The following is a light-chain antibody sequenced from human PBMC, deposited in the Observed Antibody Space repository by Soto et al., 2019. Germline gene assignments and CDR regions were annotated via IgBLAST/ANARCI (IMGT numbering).Light chain of an antibody. Sequence: DIQMTQSPSTLSASVGDRVTITCRASQSISDWLAWYQQKPGKAPKLLIYMTSSLESGVPSRFSGSGSGTTFTLTISSLQSDDFATYYCQQYNSYSTFGQGTRLEI. J-gene: IGKJ5*01. CDR2: MTS. V-gene: IGKV1-5*03. CDR3: QQYNSYST. CDR1: QSISDW.